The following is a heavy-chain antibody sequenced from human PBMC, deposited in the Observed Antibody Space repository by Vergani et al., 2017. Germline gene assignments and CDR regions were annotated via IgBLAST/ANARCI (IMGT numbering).Heavy chain of an antibody. Sequence: EVQMVDSGGGLVKPGGSLRLSCVASGFTFSHYSMNWVRQAPGKGLEWVSSISGNNDDVYYADSVKGRFTISRDNAKNSLYLQMNSLRAEDTAVYYCARDPDFLLYRPSKGAFDIWGQGTMVTVSS. CDR2: ISGNNDDV. CDR1: GFTFSHYS. CDR3: ARDPDFLLYRPSKGAFDI. J-gene: IGHJ3*02. V-gene: IGHV3-21*01. D-gene: IGHD3-3*01.